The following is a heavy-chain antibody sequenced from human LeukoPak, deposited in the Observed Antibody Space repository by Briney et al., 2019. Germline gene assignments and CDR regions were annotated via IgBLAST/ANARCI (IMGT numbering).Heavy chain of an antibody. CDR1: GFIFNNYA. Sequence: QPGGSLRLSCAGSGFIFNNYAMHWVRQPPGKGLEWVSGISWNSGSIDYADSVKGRFTIPRDNAKNSLYLQMNSLRVEDTAFYYCAKDNRRHYTSGPNPDSLHWGQGALVTVSS. CDR2: ISWNSGSI. J-gene: IGHJ4*02. V-gene: IGHV3-9*01. CDR3: AKDNRRHYTSGPNPDSLH. D-gene: IGHD6-19*01.